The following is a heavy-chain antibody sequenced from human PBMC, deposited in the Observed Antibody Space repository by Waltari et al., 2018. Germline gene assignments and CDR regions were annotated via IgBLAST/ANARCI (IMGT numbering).Heavy chain of an antibody. V-gene: IGHV4-31*03. CDR2: IYYSVST. D-gene: IGHD3-22*01. J-gene: IGHJ4*02. CDR3: ARMEYYYDSSGNPVYYFDY. CDR1: GGSISSGGYY. Sequence: QVQLQESGPGLVKPSQTLSLTCTVSGGSISSGGYYWSWIRQHPGKGLEWIGYIYYSVSTYYNPSHKSRVTISVDTSKNQFSLQLSSVTAADTAVYYCARMEYYYDSSGNPVYYFDYWGQGTLVTVSS.